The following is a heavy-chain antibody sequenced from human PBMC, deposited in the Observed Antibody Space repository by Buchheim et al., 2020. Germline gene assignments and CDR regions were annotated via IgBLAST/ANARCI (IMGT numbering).Heavy chain of an antibody. D-gene: IGHD4-23*01. CDR1: GFTFSSYG. J-gene: IGHJ4*02. Sequence: QVQLVESGGGVVQPGRSLRLSCAASGFTFSSYGMHWVRQAPGKGLEWVAIISYDGSDKNYADSVKGRFTISRDNSKNTLYLQVNSLRADDTAVYYCAKGCRGGGNCYYTDCWGQGTL. CDR2: ISYDGSDK. CDR3: AKGCRGGGNCYYTDC. V-gene: IGHV3-30*18.